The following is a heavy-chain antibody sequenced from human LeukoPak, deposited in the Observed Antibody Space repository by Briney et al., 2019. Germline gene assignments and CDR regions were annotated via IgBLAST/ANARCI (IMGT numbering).Heavy chain of an antibody. Sequence: ASVKVSCKASGYTFTSYDISWVRQATGQGLEWMGWMNPNSGNTGYAQKFQGRVTMTRNTSISTAYMELSSLRSEDTAVYYCASRYYYGSGSSTHYYGMDVWGQGTTVTVSS. CDR3: ASRYYYGSGSSTHYYGMDV. D-gene: IGHD3-10*01. J-gene: IGHJ6*02. CDR1: GYTFTSYD. CDR2: MNPNSGNT. V-gene: IGHV1-8*01.